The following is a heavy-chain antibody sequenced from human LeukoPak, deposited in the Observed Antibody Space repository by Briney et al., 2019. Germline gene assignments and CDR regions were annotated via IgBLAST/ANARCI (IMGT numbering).Heavy chain of an antibody. D-gene: IGHD3-3*01. CDR3: ARHPFLVNDFGTHY. Sequence: SETLSLTCTVSGGSISSTGYYWGWIRQPPGKGLEWIGNIYYSGSPYYNPSLKSRVTISVDTSKNQFSLKLSSVTAADTAVYYCARHPFLVNDFGTHYWGQGTLVTVSS. J-gene: IGHJ4*02. V-gene: IGHV4-39*01. CDR1: GGSISSTGYY. CDR2: IYYSGSP.